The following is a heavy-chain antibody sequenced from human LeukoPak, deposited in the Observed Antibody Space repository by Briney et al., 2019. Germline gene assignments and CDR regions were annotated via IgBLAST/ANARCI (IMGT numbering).Heavy chain of an antibody. CDR3: ARAPSYYGSI. Sequence: GGSLRLSCAASGFTFSSYEMNWVRQAPGKGLEWVSYISSSGSTIYYADSVKGRFTISTDNTKNSMYLQMNSLRAEDTAVYYCARAPSYYGSIWGQGTLVTVSS. CDR2: ISSSGSTI. V-gene: IGHV3-48*03. D-gene: IGHD3-10*01. CDR1: GFTFSSYE. J-gene: IGHJ4*02.